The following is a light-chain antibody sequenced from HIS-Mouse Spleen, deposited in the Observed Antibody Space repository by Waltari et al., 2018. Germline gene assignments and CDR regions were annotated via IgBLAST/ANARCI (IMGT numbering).Light chain of an antibody. CDR2: DAS. Sequence: EIVLTQSPATLSLSPGERATLSCRASQSVSSYLAWYQQKPGQAPRLLIYDASNRAPGIPARFSGSGSGTDFTLTISSLEPEDFAVYYCQQRSNWPPGLLTFGGGTKVEIK. CDR1: QSVSSY. V-gene: IGKV3-11*01. CDR3: QQRSNWPPGLLT. J-gene: IGKJ4*01.